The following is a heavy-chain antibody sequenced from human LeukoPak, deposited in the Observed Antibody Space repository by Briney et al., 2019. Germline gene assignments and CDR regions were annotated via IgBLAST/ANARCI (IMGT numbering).Heavy chain of an antibody. CDR1: GGSINGYY. V-gene: IGHV4-59*01. CDR3: ARVTAAGTAFDY. CDR2: IYNSGSA. D-gene: IGHD6-13*01. J-gene: IGHJ4*02. Sequence: PSETLSLTCTVSGGSINGYYWSWIRQPPGRGLEWIAYIYNSGSAKYSPSLKGRVTISVDTSKNQFSLKVRSVTAADTAVYYCARVTAAGTAFDYWGRGTLVTASS.